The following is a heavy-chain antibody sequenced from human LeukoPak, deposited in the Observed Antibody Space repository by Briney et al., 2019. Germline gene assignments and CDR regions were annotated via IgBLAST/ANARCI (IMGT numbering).Heavy chain of an antibody. V-gene: IGHV4-34*01. CDR1: GGSFSGYY. D-gene: IGHD3-10*01. J-gene: IGHJ5*02. Sequence: SETLSLTCAVHGGSFSGYYWSWIRQPPGKGLEWIGEINHSGSTNYNPSLKSRVTISVDTSKNQFSLKLSSVTAADTAVYYCARGRTRSQPILLWFRELSAWGQGTLVTVSS. CDR2: INHSGST. CDR3: ARGRTRSQPILLWFRELSA.